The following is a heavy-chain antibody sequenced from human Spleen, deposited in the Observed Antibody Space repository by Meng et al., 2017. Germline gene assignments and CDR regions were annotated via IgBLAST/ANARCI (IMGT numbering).Heavy chain of an antibody. V-gene: IGHV3-23*01. J-gene: IGHJ4*02. CDR3: EKDLVGVTN. CDR2: ISCSGVST. D-gene: IGHD1-26*01. Sequence: GESLKISCAASGFTFGDYTRSWVRQAPRKGLEWVSTISCSGVSTYYADSVKGQFTISRDNSRNTLYLQVNSLRDEDTTIYYCEKDLVGVTNWGQGTPVTVSS. CDR1: GFTFGDYT.